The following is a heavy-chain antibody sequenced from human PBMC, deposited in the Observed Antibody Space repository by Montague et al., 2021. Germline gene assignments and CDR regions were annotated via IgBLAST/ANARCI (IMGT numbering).Heavy chain of an antibody. CDR3: ARAEDYYGSGNYLGFDY. Sequence: TLSLTCTVSGASISSGSFYWNWIRQPPGKGLEWIGYISYSGNTYYSPSLKSRVTISVDTSKNQFSLKLSSVTAADTAVYYCARAEDYYGSGNYLGFDYWGQGTLVTVSS. CDR2: ISYSGNT. D-gene: IGHD3-10*01. V-gene: IGHV4-31*03. CDR1: GASISSGSFY. J-gene: IGHJ4*02.